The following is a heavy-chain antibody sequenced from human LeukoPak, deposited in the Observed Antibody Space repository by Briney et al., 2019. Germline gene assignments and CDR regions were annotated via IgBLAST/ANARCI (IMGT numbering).Heavy chain of an antibody. CDR3: ARDAATSDRSIEMEDY. D-gene: IGHD5-24*01. Sequence: GGSLRLSCAASGFTFSSYSMNWVRQAPGKGLEWVSSISSSRYIYYADSVKGRLTISRENAKNSLYLQMNSLRAEDTAVYYCARDAATSDRSIEMEDYWGQGTLVTVSS. CDR1: GFTFSSYS. CDR2: ISSSRYI. V-gene: IGHV3-21*01. J-gene: IGHJ4*02.